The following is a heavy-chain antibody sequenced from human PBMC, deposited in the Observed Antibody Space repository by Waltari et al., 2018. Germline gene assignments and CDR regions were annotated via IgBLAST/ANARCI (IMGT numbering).Heavy chain of an antibody. D-gene: IGHD5-12*01. CDR1: GYTFTSYA. CDR2: INAGNGNT. V-gene: IGHV1-3*01. CDR3: ARASRRDGYNFGY. J-gene: IGHJ4*02. Sequence: QVQLVQSGAEVKKPGASVKVSCKASGYTFTSYAIHWVRQAPGQRLEWMGWINAGNGNTKYSKKFQGRVTMTRDTSASTAYMELSSLRSEDTAVYYCARASRRDGYNFGYWGQGTLVTVSS.